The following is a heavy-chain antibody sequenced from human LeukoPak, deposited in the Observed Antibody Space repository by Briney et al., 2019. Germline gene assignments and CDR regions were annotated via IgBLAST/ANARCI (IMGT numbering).Heavy chain of an antibody. V-gene: IGHV3-23*01. J-gene: IGHJ6*02. CDR2: ISISGDDT. D-gene: IGHD3-10*02. Sequence: GGSLRLSCATSGFSFSSHAMTWVRQAPGKGLEWLSAISISGDDTYYAASVKGRFTISRDNSTNTLYLQMNSLSADDTAMYYCARGRGAQGHYARLGLDVWGQGTTVTVSS. CDR3: ARGRGAQGHYARLGLDV. CDR1: GFSFSSHA.